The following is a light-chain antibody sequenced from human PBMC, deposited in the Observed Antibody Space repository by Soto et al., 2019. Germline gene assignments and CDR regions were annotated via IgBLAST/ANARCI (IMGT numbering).Light chain of an antibody. CDR3: AAWDDSLNVLYV. Sequence: QSVLTQPPSASGTPGQRVTISCSGSSSNIGSNTVNWYQQLPGTAPKLLIYSNNQRPPGVPDRFSGSKSGTSASLAISGLQSEDEADYYCAAWDDSLNVLYVFGTGTKLTVL. J-gene: IGLJ1*01. CDR1: SSNIGSNT. V-gene: IGLV1-44*01. CDR2: SNN.